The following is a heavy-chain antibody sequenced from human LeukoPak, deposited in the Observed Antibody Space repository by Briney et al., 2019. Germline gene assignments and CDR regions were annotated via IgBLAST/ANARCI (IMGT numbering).Heavy chain of an antibody. J-gene: IGHJ4*02. CDR1: GFSFRSYA. CDR2: ISGSGTNT. V-gene: IGHV3-23*01. D-gene: IGHD3-22*01. Sequence: GGSLRLSCAASGFSFRSYAMSWVRQAPGKGLEWVSAISGSGTNTYYADSVKGRFTISRDNSKNTLDLQMNSLRAEDTAVYYCARGGYYYDNSGYSYSLGYWGQGTLVTVSS. CDR3: ARGGYYYDNSGYSYSLGY.